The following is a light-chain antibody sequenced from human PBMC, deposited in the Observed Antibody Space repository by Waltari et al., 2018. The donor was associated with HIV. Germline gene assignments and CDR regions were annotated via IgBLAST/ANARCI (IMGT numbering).Light chain of an antibody. CDR1: NPDFGHYNF. CDR2: ELM. Sequence: QSVLTQPASVSGFPGQSITISCTGANPDFGHYNFISWYQTPPGKFPKVILYELMTRHSGISDRFSGSKSGNTASLTISRLRAEDEADYYCTSYTANDTVIFGGGTKVTVL. J-gene: IGLJ2*01. CDR3: TSYTANDTVI. V-gene: IGLV2-14*01.